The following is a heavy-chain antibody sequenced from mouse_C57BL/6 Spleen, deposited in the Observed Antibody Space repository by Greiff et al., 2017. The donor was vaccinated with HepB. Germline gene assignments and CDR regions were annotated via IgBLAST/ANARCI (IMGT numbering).Heavy chain of an antibody. CDR1: GFNIKDYY. J-gene: IGHJ1*03. Sequence: VQLQQPGAELVKPGASVKLSCTASGFNIKDYYMHWVKQRTEQGLEWIGRIDPEDGETKYAPKFQGKATITADTSSNTAYLQLSSLTSEDTAVYYCATLYYYGSSYWYFDVWGTGTTVTVSS. D-gene: IGHD1-1*01. V-gene: IGHV14-2*01. CDR2: IDPEDGET. CDR3: ATLYYYGSSYWYFDV.